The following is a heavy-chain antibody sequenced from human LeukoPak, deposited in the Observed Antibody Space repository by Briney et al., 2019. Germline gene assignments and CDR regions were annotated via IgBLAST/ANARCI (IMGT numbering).Heavy chain of an antibody. Sequence: PSETLSLTCTVSGGSISSFSWSWIRQPPGRGLEWIGYIDYSGGTNYNPSLKSRVIISVDTSKNQFPLKLSSVTAADTAVYYCARHQLNFDYWGQGILVTVSS. J-gene: IGHJ4*02. CDR3: ARHQLNFDY. CDR2: IDYSGGT. V-gene: IGHV4-59*08. D-gene: IGHD1-1*01. CDR1: GGSISSFS.